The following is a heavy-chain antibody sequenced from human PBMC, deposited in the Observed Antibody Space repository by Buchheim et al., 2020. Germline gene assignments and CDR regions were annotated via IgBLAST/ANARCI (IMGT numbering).Heavy chain of an antibody. CDR1: GFTFSSYA. J-gene: IGHJ4*02. V-gene: IGHV3-30-3*01. D-gene: IGHD6-13*01. Sequence: QVQLVESGGGVVQPGRSLRLSCVASGFTFSSYAMHWVRQAPGKGLEWVAVISYDGNNKYYADSVKGRFTISRDNSKNTLYLQRNSLRAEDTAVYYCARSAEYGAAVGGGCDYWGQGTL. CDR3: ARSAEYGAAVGGGCDY. CDR2: ISYDGNNK.